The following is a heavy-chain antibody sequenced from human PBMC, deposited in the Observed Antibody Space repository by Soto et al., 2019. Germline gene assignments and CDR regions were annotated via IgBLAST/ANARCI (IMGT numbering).Heavy chain of an antibody. J-gene: IGHJ6*03. CDR2: IYYSGST. CDR3: ARYYTAKSPSGYYYYYMDV. D-gene: IGHD5-18*01. CDR1: GGSISSYY. V-gene: IGHV4-59*01. Sequence: QVQLQESGPGLVKPSETLSLTCTVSGGSISSYYWSWIRQPPGKGLEWIGYIYYSGSTNYNPSLKSRVTISVDTSKNQFSLKLSSVTAADTAVYYCARYYTAKSPSGYYYYYMDVWGKGTTVTISS.